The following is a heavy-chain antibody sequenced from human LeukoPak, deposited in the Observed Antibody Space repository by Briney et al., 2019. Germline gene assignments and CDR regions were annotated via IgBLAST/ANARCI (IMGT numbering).Heavy chain of an antibody. CDR3: ARGHYVWGSYRYNDAFDI. D-gene: IGHD3-16*02. Sequence: GGSLRLSCAASGFTFSSYWMSWVRQAPGKGLEWVANIIQDGSEKYYGDSVKGRFTISRDNAKNSLYLQMNSLRAEDTAVYYCARGHYVWGSYRYNDAFDIWGQGTMVTVSS. J-gene: IGHJ3*02. V-gene: IGHV3-7*01. CDR2: IIQDGSEK. CDR1: GFTFSSYW.